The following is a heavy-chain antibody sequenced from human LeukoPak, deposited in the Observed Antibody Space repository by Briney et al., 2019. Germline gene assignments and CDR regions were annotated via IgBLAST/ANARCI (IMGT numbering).Heavy chain of an antibody. CDR1: GGSISSSSYY. D-gene: IGHD1-14*01. CDR3: ASGRALFD. Sequence: SETLSLTCTVSGGSISSSSYYWGWIRQPPGKGLEWIGNIYYSGSTYYNPSLKSRVTISEDTSKNQFSLKLSSVTAADTAVYYCASGRALFDWGQGTLVTVSS. CDR2: IYYSGST. J-gene: IGHJ4*02. V-gene: IGHV4-39*07.